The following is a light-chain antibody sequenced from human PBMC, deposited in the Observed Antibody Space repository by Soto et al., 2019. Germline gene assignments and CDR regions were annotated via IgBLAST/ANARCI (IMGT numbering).Light chain of an antibody. V-gene: IGLV1-47*02. Sequence: QSVLTQAPSASGTPGQRVTISCSGSSSNIGSNYVFWYQQLPGTAPKLLIQSNSKRPSGVPDRFSGSKSGTSASLAISGLRSEDEADYHCATWDDRLSGLVFGGGTKVTVL. CDR3: ATWDDRLSGLV. CDR1: SSNIGSNY. J-gene: IGLJ3*02. CDR2: SNS.